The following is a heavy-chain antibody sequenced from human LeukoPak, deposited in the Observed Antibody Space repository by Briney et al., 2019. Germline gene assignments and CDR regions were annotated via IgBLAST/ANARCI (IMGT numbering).Heavy chain of an antibody. CDR1: GFTFSSYA. CDR2: ISYDGSNK. CDR3: ARGGFDYDPIDY. D-gene: IGHD4-17*01. J-gene: IGHJ4*02. V-gene: IGHV3-30-3*01. Sequence: GRSLRLSCAAYGFTFSSYAMHWVRQAPGKGLEWVAVISYDGSNKYYADSVKGRFTISRDNSKNTLYLQMNSLRAEDTAVYYCARGGFDYDPIDYWGQGTLVTVPS.